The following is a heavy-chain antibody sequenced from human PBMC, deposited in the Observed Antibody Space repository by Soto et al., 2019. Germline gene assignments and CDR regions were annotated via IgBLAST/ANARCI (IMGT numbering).Heavy chain of an antibody. J-gene: IGHJ4*02. D-gene: IGHD6-19*01. V-gene: IGHV4-59*01. CDR1: GGSISSYY. Sequence: SETLSLTCTVSGGSISSYYWSWIRQPPGKGLEWIGYIYYSGSTNYNPSLKSRVTISVNTSKNQFSLKLTSVTAADTAVYYCARVSSGWWYFDNWGQGTLVTVSS. CDR2: IYYSGST. CDR3: ARVSSGWWYFDN.